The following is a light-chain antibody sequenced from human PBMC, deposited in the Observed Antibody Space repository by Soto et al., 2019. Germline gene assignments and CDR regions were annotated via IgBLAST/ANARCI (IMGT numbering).Light chain of an antibody. CDR3: QQCHIYSGT. CDR1: QSISNR. J-gene: IGKJ1*01. CDR2: DAS. Sequence: DIRMNQSPATLSTTEGDGVTITCRASQSISNRLAWYQQRPGKAPKYLIYDASTLDSGAPSRFSGSGSGTEFTLTIISLQPDDFATYYCQQCHIYSGTFGQGTNVDI. V-gene: IGKV1-5*01.